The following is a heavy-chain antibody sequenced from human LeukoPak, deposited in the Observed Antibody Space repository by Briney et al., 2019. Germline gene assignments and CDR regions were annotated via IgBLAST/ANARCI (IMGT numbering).Heavy chain of an antibody. Sequence: PGGSLRLSCAASGFTFRNYWMHWVRQAPGKGLVWVSRVKGDGSFTDYADSVKGRFTISRDNAKNTLYLQMYNLRAEDTAAYYCVRDGDDYNFDYWGQGSLVTVSS. CDR2: VKGDGSFT. D-gene: IGHD5-24*01. V-gene: IGHV3-74*01. J-gene: IGHJ4*02. CDR3: VRDGDDYNFDY. CDR1: GFTFRNYW.